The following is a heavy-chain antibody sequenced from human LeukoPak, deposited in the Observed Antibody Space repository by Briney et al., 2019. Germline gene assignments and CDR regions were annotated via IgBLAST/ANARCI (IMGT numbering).Heavy chain of an antibody. V-gene: IGHV4-59*01. Sequence: SETLSLTCTVSGGSINDASWNWIRRPPGQGLEWIGYIYHSGGTNYNPSLKSRVTISLDTSKNQFSLKLSSVTAADTAVYYCARVGTYYRSLDSWGQGTLVTVSS. CDR2: IYHSGGT. D-gene: IGHD3-10*01. CDR3: ARVGTYYRSLDS. J-gene: IGHJ4*02. CDR1: GGSINDAS.